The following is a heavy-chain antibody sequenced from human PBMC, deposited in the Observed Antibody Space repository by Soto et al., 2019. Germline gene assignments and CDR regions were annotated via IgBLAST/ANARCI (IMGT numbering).Heavy chain of an antibody. CDR3: GALEYQLLFYNY. CDR2: INHSGST. D-gene: IGHD2-2*01. CDR1: GGSISSSSYY. V-gene: IGHV4-39*07. Sequence: PSETLSLTCTVSGGSISSSSYYWGWIRQPPGKGLEWIGEINHSGSTNYNPSLKSRVTISVDTSKNQFSLKLSSVTAADTAVYYCGALEYQLLFYNYWGQGTLVTVSS. J-gene: IGHJ4*02.